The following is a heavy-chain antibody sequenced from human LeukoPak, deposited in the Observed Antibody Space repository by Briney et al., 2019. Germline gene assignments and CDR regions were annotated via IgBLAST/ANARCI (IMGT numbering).Heavy chain of an antibody. D-gene: IGHD6-13*01. Sequence: PSETLSLTCTVSGGSISSYYWSWIRQPAGKGLEWIGRIYTSGSTNYNPSPKSRVTMSVDMSKNQFSLKLSSVPAADTAVYYCARERVVAAAGYNWFDPWGQGTLVTVSS. V-gene: IGHV4-4*07. CDR1: GGSISSYY. CDR2: IYTSGST. J-gene: IGHJ5*02. CDR3: ARERVVAAAGYNWFDP.